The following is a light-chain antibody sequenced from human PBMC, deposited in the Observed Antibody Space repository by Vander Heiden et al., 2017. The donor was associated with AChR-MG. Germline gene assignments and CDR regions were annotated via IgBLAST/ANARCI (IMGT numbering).Light chain of an antibody. Sequence: DIQMTQSPSSLSASVGDRVTITCRASQSISSYLNWYKQKPGKAPKLLIYAASSLQSGVPSRFSGSGSGTDFTLTISSLQPEDFATYYCQQCYSTPQTFGQGTKLEIK. CDR2: AAS. CDR3: QQCYSTPQT. J-gene: IGKJ2*01. CDR1: QSISSY. V-gene: IGKV1-39*01.